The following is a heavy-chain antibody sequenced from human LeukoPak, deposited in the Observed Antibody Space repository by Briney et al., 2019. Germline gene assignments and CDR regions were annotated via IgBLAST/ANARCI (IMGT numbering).Heavy chain of an antibody. CDR1: GYTFTVYY. D-gene: IGHD3-3*01. J-gene: IGHJ6*02. CDR2: INPNSGGT. CDR3: ARDWTIFGVVRNYYYGMDV. Sequence: GASVKVSCKASGYTFTVYYMHWERQAPGQGLEWMGRINPNSGGTNYAQKFQGRVNMTRDTSISTAYMELSRLRSDDTAVYYCARDWTIFGVVRNYYYGMDVWGQGTTVTVSS. V-gene: IGHV1-2*02.